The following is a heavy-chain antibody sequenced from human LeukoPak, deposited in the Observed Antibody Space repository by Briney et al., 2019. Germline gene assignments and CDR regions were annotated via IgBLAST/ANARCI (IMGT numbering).Heavy chain of an antibody. CDR1: GGSFSGYY. CDR2: INHSGST. CDR3: SREGRPRNWFDP. D-gene: IGHD1-14*01. V-gene: IGHV4-34*01. J-gene: IGHJ5*02. Sequence: PSETLSLTCAVYGGSFSGYYWSWIRQPPGKGLEWIGEINHSGSTNYNPSLKSRVTISVDTSKNQFSLKLSSVTAADTAVYYCSREGRPRNWFDPWGQGTLVTVSS.